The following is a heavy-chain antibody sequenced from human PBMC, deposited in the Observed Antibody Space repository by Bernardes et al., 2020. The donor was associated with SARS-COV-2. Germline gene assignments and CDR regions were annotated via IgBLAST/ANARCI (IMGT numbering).Heavy chain of an antibody. J-gene: IGHJ4*02. V-gene: IGHV3-23*01. CDR1: GFTFRSYA. Sequence: GGSLRLSCAASGFTFRSYAMSWVRQAPGKGLEWVSAISGSGGSTYYADSVKGRFTISRDNSKNTLYLQMNSLRAEDTAVYYCAKDPYDSSGHYDYWGQGTLVTVSA. CDR3: AKDPYDSSGHYDY. CDR2: ISGSGGST. D-gene: IGHD3-22*01.